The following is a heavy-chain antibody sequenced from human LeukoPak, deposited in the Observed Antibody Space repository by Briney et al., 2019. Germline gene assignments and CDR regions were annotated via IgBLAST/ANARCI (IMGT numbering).Heavy chain of an antibody. V-gene: IGHV1-18*01. CDR1: DYTFTTYA. Sequence: ASVKVSCKASDYTFTTYAISWVRQAPGQGLEWMGWISAYNGNTNYAQKLQGRLSLTRDMSTSTDYMELSSLRSEDTAVYYCARDNSVGDTAWWFDPWGQGTLVTVSS. CDR2: ISAYNGNT. CDR3: ARDNSVGDTAWWFDP. J-gene: IGHJ5*02. D-gene: IGHD1-26*01.